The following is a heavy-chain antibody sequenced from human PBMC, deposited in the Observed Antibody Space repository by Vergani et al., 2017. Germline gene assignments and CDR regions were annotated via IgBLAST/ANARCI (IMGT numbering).Heavy chain of an antibody. CDR1: GFTFSSYG. V-gene: IGHV3-33*01. CDR2: IWYDGSNK. CDR3: ATKVGLGWFDP. J-gene: IGHJ5*02. Sequence: QVQLVESGGGVVQPGRSLRLSCAASGFTFSSYGMHWVRQAPGKGLEWVAVIWYDGSNKYYADSVKGRFTISRDNSKNTLYLQMNSLRAEDTAVYYCATKVGLGWFDPWGQGTLVTVSS. D-gene: IGHD3-16*01.